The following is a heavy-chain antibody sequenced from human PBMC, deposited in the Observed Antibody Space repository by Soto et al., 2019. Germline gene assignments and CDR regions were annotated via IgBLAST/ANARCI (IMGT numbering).Heavy chain of an antibody. V-gene: IGHV3-48*03. Sequence: PGGSLRLSCAASGFTFSSYEMNWVRQAPGKGLEWVSYISSSGSTIYYADSVKGRFTISRDNAKNSLYLQMNSLRAEDTAVYYCARDRIGTAAFDIWGQGTMVTVSS. CDR1: GFTFSSYE. J-gene: IGHJ3*02. CDR2: ISSSGSTI. D-gene: IGHD1-1*01. CDR3: ARDRIGTAAFDI.